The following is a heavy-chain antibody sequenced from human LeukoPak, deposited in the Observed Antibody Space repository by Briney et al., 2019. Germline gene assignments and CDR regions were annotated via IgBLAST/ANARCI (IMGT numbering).Heavy chain of an antibody. D-gene: IGHD4-11*01. Sequence: ASVKVSCKASGYTFINYYMHWVRQDPGQGLEWMGIINPSAGSTTYAQNFQGRVTMTRDTSTNTVYMELNSLRSDDTAVYYCARQRDSNWFDPWGQGTLVTVSS. CDR1: GYTFINYY. J-gene: IGHJ5*02. V-gene: IGHV1-46*01. CDR3: ARQRDSNWFDP. CDR2: INPSAGST.